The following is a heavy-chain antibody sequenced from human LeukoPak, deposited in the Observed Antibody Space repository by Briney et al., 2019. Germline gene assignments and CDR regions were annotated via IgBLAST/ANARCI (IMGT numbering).Heavy chain of an antibody. V-gene: IGHV1-69*05. J-gene: IGHJ4*02. CDR1: GGTFISYA. Sequence: SVKVSCKASGGTFISYAISWVRQAPGQGLEWMGRIIPIFGTANYAQKFQGRVTITTDESTSTAYMELSSLRSEDTAVYYCARNLAGTEGNYWGQGTLVTVSS. CDR3: ARNLAGTEGNY. D-gene: IGHD6-19*01. CDR2: IIPIFGTA.